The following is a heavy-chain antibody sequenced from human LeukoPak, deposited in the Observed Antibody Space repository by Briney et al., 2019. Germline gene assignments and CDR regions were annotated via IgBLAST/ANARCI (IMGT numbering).Heavy chain of an antibody. J-gene: IGHJ4*02. Sequence: SETLSLTCTVSGGSISSYYWSWIRQPAGKGLEWIGRIYISGSTNCKSSLKSRVTISVDTSKNQFSLKLSSVTAADTAVYYCAREREGPYGYLDYWGQGTLVTVSS. CDR1: GGSISSYY. D-gene: IGHD4-17*01. CDR2: IYISGST. CDR3: AREREGPYGYLDY. V-gene: IGHV4-4*07.